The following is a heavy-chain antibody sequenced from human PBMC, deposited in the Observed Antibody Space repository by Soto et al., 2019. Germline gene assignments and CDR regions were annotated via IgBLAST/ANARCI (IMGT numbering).Heavy chain of an antibody. CDR2: GRNKAYSYTT. J-gene: IGHJ4*03. CDR3: VRVDKQLGTTFFYH. CDR1: GDTSSDLY. D-gene: IGHD1-1*01. V-gene: IGHV3-72*01. Sequence: GESLRLSCPVAGDTSSDLYIGWVRQGPGRGLEWCGRGRNKAYSYTTEYAASVKGRFTNSRDDSNNSAYLQMNSLKIDDTAVYFCVRVDKQLGTTFFYHLGQGILVNVPS.